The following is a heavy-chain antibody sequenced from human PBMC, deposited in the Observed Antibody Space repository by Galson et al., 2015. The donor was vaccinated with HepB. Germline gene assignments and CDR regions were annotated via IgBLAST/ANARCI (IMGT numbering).Heavy chain of an antibody. CDR2: INTNTGNP. V-gene: IGHV7-4-1*02. CDR1: GYTFTNYA. CDR3: ARDSSGPVYGMDV. D-gene: IGHD3-3*01. J-gene: IGHJ6*02. Sequence: SVKVSCKASGYTFTNYAMNWVRQAPGQGLEWMGWINTNTGNPTYAQGFTGRFVFSLDTSVSTAYLLISSLKAEDTAVYYCARDSSGPVYGMDVWGQGTTVTVSS.